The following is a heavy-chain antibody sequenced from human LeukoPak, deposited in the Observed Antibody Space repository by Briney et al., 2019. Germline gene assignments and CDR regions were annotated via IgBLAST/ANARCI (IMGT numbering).Heavy chain of an antibody. CDR2: IYYSGTT. CDR3: ARRGLGFDP. J-gene: IGHJ5*02. D-gene: IGHD1-26*01. V-gene: IGHV4-39*01. Sequence: PSETLSLTCTVSGGSISSSSFYWSWIRQSPGTGLEWIGSIYYSGTTYHSPSLESRVIMSVDTSRNQFSLKLSSVTAADTAIYYCARRGLGFDPWGQGTLVTVSS. CDR1: GGSISSSSFY.